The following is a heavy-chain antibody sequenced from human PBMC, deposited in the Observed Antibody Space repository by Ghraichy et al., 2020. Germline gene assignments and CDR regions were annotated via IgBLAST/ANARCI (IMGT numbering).Heavy chain of an antibody. J-gene: IGHJ4*02. CDR3: ARDVGGAYSF. Sequence: SCEASGMTFSNYWMHWVRQVPGKGLVWVARINTDGTTTNHADSVKGRFTISRDNARNTLYLQMNSLRDEDTAVYYCARDVGGAYSFWGQGTLVTVSS. D-gene: IGHD1-26*01. V-gene: IGHV3-74*01. CDR2: INTDGTTT. CDR1: GMTFSNYW.